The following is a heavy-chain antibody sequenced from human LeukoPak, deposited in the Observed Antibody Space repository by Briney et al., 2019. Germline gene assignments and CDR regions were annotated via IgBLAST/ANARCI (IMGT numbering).Heavy chain of an antibody. Sequence: PGGSLRLSCAASGFTFISYSMTWVRQAPGKGLEWVSYINSESSTMYYADSVKGRFTISRDNGKTSLYLQMNSLRDEDTAVYYCARVIAVVRGGGLSYYYAMDVWGQGTTVTVSS. V-gene: IGHV3-48*02. CDR1: GFTFISYS. CDR3: ARVIAVVRGGGLSYYYAMDV. D-gene: IGHD3-10*01. CDR2: INSESSTM. J-gene: IGHJ6*02.